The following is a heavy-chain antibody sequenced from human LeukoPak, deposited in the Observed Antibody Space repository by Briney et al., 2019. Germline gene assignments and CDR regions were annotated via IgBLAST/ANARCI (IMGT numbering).Heavy chain of an antibody. Sequence: PGGSLRLSCAASGFTVSNNFMSWVRQAPGKGLEWVSVIYSGGSTNYADSVKGRFTISRDNSKNTLYLQMNSLRAEDTAVYYCAKKGVYYYGSGSYYNDAFDIWGQGTMVTVSS. CDR3: AKKGVYYYGSGSYYNDAFDI. J-gene: IGHJ3*02. V-gene: IGHV3-66*01. CDR2: IYSGGST. CDR1: GFTVSNNF. D-gene: IGHD3-10*01.